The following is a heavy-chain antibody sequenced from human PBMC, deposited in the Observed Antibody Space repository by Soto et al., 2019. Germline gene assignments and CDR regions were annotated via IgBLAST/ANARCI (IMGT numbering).Heavy chain of an antibody. J-gene: IGHJ6*02. CDR1: GGSISSGDYY. V-gene: IGHV4-30-4*01. Sequence: QVQLQESGPGLVKPSQTLSLTCTVSGGSISSGDYYWSWIRQPPGKGLEWIGYIYYSGSTYYNPSLKSRVTISVDTSKNQFSLKLSSVTAADTAVYYCAREVRGDYAHGNYYGMDVWGQGTTVTVSS. D-gene: IGHD4-17*01. CDR3: AREVRGDYAHGNYYGMDV. CDR2: IYYSGST.